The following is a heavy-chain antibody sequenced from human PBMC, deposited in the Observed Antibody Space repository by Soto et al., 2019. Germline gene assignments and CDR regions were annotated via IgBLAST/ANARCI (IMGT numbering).Heavy chain of an antibody. CDR2: IYYSGST. Sequence: QVQLQESGPGLVKPSQTLSLTCTVSGGSISSGGYYWSWIRQHPGKGLEWIGYIYYSGSTYYNPSLKSRVTISVDTSKKQFSLKLSSVTAADTAVYYCARDRPADYYDSSGTLDYWGQGTLVTVSS. J-gene: IGHJ4*02. D-gene: IGHD3-22*01. V-gene: IGHV4-31*03. CDR3: ARDRPADYYDSSGTLDY. CDR1: GGSISSGGYY.